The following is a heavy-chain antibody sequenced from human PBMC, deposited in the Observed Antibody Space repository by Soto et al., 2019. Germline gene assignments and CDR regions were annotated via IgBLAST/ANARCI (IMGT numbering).Heavy chain of an antibody. CDR2: IYSGGST. V-gene: IGHV3-53*04. CDR3: ARDPGAWFYYGMDV. CDR1: GFTVSSNY. J-gene: IGHJ6*02. D-gene: IGHD3-22*01. Sequence: EVQLVESGGGLVQPGGPLRLSCAASGFTVSSNYMSWVRQAPGKGLEWVSVIYSGGSTYYADSVKGRFTISRHNSKNTLYLQMNSLRAEDTAVYYCARDPGAWFYYGMDVWGQGTTVTVSS.